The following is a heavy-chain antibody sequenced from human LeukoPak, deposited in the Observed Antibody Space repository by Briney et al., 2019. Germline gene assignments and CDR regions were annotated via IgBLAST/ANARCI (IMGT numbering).Heavy chain of an antibody. Sequence: SGGSLRLSCTASGFTFGDYAMSWFRQAPGKGLEWVGFIRSKAYGGTTEYAASVKGRFTISRDDSKSIAYLQMNSLKTEDTAVYYCTRDKGKMVAAIYYYYYYMDVWGKGTTVTVSS. J-gene: IGHJ6*03. CDR2: IRSKAYGGTT. CDR3: TRDKGKMVAAIYYYYYYMDV. D-gene: IGHD2-15*01. CDR1: GFTFGDYA. V-gene: IGHV3-49*03.